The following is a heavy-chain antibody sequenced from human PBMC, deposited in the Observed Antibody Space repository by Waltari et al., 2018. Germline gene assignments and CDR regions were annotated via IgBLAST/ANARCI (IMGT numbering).Heavy chain of an antibody. CDR3: ARGGVPDYYGSGSPYRNWFDP. CDR2: INNGGVT. V-gene: IGHV4-34*02. J-gene: IGHJ5*02. CDR1: GGSFSGYH. D-gene: IGHD3-10*01. Sequence: QVQLKQWGAGTLKPSDTLSLTCGVYGGSFSGYHWTWVRQSPGKGLEWIGEINNGGVTNYIPSLKSRVTISVDASKNQFSLFVRSVTAADTAVYYCARGGVPDYYGSGSPYRNWFDPWGQGTLVTVSS.